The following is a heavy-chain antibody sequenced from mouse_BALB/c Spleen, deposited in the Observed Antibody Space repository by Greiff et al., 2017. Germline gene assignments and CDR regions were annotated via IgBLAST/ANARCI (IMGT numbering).Heavy chain of an antibody. J-gene: IGHJ3*01. Sequence: EVKLMESGGGLVKPGGSLKLSCAASGFTFSSYAMSWVRQTPEKRLEWVASISSGGSTYYPDSVKGRFTISRDNARNILYLQMSSLRSEDTAMYYCASSYYRYDEGAWFAYWGQGTLVTVSA. CDR3: ASSYYRYDEGAWFAY. CDR2: ISSGGST. V-gene: IGHV5-6-5*01. CDR1: GFTFSSYA. D-gene: IGHD2-14*01.